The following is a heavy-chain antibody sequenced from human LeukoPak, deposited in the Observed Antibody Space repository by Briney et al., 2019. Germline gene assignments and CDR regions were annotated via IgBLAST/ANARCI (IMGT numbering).Heavy chain of an antibody. Sequence: PGGSLRLSCTASGFTFSSYGMSWVRQAPGKGLEWVSSITDSGRSTYYADSMKGRFTISRDNSKNTLYLQMNTLRAEDAAIYYCAKRDTRGWFYFDYWGQGTLVTVSS. J-gene: IGHJ4*02. D-gene: IGHD6-19*01. CDR2: ITDSGRST. CDR3: AKRDTRGWFYFDY. CDR1: GFTFSSYG. V-gene: IGHV3-23*01.